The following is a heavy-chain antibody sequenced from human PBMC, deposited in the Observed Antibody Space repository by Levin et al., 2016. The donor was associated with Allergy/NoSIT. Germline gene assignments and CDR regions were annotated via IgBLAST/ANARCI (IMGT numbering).Heavy chain of an antibody. CDR3: ARDMWPVGVDYYYGMDV. Sequence: WIRQPPGKGLEWVAVISYDGSNKYYADSVKGRFTISRDNSKNTLYLQMNSLRAEDTAVYYCARDMWPVGVDYYYGMDVWGQGTTVTVSS. D-gene: IGHD6-19*01. J-gene: IGHJ6*02. CDR2: ISYDGSNK. V-gene: IGHV3-30*04.